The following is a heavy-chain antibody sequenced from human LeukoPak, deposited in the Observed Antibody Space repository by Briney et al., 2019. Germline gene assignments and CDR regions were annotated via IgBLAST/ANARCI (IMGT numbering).Heavy chain of an antibody. V-gene: IGHV3-13*01. CDR3: ARARYNWNYGNWYFDL. D-gene: IGHD1-7*01. CDR2: IDTAGDT. J-gene: IGHJ2*01. CDR1: GFTFSSYD. Sequence: PGGSLRLSCAASGFTFSSYDMHWVRQATGKGLEWVSAIDTAGDTYYPGSVKGGFTISRESARNSLYLQMNSLRAGDTAVYYCARARYNWNYGNWYFDLWGRGTLVTVSS.